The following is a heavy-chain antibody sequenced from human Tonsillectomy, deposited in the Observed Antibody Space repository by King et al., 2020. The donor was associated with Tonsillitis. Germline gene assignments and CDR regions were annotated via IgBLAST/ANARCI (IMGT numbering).Heavy chain of an antibody. V-gene: IGHV4-34*01. CDR2: INHSGST. J-gene: IGHJ4*02. Sequence: VQLQQWGAGLLKPSETLSLTCAVYGGSFSGYYWSWIRQPPGKGLEWVGEINHSGSTYYNPSLESRVSVSVDTSKNQFSLNLSSVTAADTAVYYCATGTYYKRMNSWGQGTLVTVSS. CDR1: GGSFSGYY. D-gene: IGHD3-22*01. CDR3: ATGTYYKRMNS.